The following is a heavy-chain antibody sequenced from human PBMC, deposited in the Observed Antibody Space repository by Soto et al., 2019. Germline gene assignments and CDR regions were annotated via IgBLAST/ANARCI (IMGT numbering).Heavy chain of an antibody. CDR1: GFTFSSYG. CDR3: ARDRGITGTTRIYFQH. CDR2: IWYDGGNK. Sequence: QEQLVQSGEGVVQPGRSLRLSCAASGFTFSSYGMHWVRQAPGKGLEWVAVIWYDGGNKYYADSVKGRFTISRDNSKNTLYLQMNSLRAEDTAVYYCARDRGITGTTRIYFQHWGQGTLVTVSS. D-gene: IGHD1-7*01. J-gene: IGHJ1*01. V-gene: IGHV3-33*01.